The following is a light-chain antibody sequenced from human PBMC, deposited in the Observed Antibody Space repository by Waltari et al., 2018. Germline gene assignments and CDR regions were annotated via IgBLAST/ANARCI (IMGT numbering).Light chain of an antibody. J-gene: IGKJ1*01. CDR2: WAS. CDR3: QQYYSTPWT. CDR1: QSVLYSSNNKNY. V-gene: IGKV4-1*01. Sequence: DIVMTQSPDSLAVSLGERATINCKSSQSVLYSSNNKNYLAWYQLKPGKPPKLLIDWASTRESGVPDRFSGSGSGTDFTLTISSLQAEDVAVYDCQQYYSTPWTFGQGTKVEIK.